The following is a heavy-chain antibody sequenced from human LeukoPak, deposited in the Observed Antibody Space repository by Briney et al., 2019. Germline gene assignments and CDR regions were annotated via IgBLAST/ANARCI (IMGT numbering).Heavy chain of an antibody. J-gene: IGHJ4*02. CDR3: VRETGGSSRTEY. CDR2: LYNRGYT. CDR1: DGSISSSTYS. V-gene: IGHV4-39*07. D-gene: IGHD6-13*01. Sequence: SETLSLACSVSDGSISSSTYSWAWIRQAPGRGLEWIGHLYNRGYTFYNPSLKSRVTISIDTSKNQFSLKLSSVTAADTAVYYCVRETGGSSRTEYWGQGTLVTVSS.